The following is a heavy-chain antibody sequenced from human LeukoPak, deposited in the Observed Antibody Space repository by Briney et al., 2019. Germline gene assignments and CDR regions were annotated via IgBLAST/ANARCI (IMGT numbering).Heavy chain of an antibody. D-gene: IGHD1-1*01. J-gene: IGHJ4*02. V-gene: IGHV3-74*01. CDR1: GFSFSSYW. CDR2: INGDGSST. CDR3: PRDPNVFEY. Sequence: GGSLRLSCAASGFSFSSYWMHWVRQAPGKGLVWVSRINGDGSSTNYADSVKGRFTISRDSAKNTLYLQMNSLRAEDTVVYYCPRDPNVFEYWGQGTLVTV.